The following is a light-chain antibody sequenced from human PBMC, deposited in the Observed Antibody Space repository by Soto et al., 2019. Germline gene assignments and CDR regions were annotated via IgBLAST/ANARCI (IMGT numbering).Light chain of an antibody. CDR1: SSDIAAYNH. J-gene: IGLJ2*01. CDR2: DVN. V-gene: IGLV2-14*01. Sequence: SVLTQPASVSGSPGQSITISCTGTSSDIAAYNHVSWYQQHPGKAPKLLIYDVNNRPSGVSSRFSGSKSGNTASLTISGLQAEDEADYHCTSFTSSSTVVFGGGTKVTVL. CDR3: TSFTSSSTVV.